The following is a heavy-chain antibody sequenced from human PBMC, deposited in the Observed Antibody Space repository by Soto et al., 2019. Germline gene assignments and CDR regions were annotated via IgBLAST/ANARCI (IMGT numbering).Heavy chain of an antibody. Sequence: PEETLSLTCAVYGGSFSGYYWSWIRQPPGKGLEWIGEINHSGVTNYKPSLKRRVTISVDTSKNQFSLQLKSVTAADTALYYCAIFSGSYYYAMDVWGQGSTVTVSS. D-gene: IGHD6-19*01. J-gene: IGHJ6*02. CDR2: INHSGVT. V-gene: IGHV4-34*01. CDR3: AIFSGSYYYAMDV. CDR1: GGSFSGYY.